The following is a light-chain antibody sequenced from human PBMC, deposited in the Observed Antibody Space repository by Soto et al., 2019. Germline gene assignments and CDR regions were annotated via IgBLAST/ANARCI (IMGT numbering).Light chain of an antibody. V-gene: IGKV1-33*01. CDR2: DVS. J-gene: IGKJ4*01. Sequence: DIQMTQSPSSLSASIGDRVTITCQASQDISDSLNWYQQKSGKAHKLQMYDVSNLEPGVPSRFSGRRYGTDFTFTISGLQPEDFATYFCQQYHSLPLTFGGGT. CDR1: QDISDS. CDR3: QQYHSLPLT.